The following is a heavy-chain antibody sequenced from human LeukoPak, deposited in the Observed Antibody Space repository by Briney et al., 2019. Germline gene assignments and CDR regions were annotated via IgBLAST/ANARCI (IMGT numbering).Heavy chain of an antibody. CDR3: ARGAWYGIS. CDR2: IKKDGSEK. J-gene: IGHJ5*02. CDR1: GLTFSDYW. D-gene: IGHD6-13*01. Sequence: PGGSLRLSCAASGLTFSDYWMTWVRQAPGKGLERLATIKKDGSEKYYVDSVKGRFTISRDNAKNSLDLQMNSLRAEDTAVYYCARGAWYGISWGQGTLVTVSS. V-gene: IGHV3-7*01.